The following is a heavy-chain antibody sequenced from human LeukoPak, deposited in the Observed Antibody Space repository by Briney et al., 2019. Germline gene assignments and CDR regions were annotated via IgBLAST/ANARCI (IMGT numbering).Heavy chain of an antibody. V-gene: IGHV4-30-2*01. J-gene: IGHJ4*02. D-gene: IGHD3-10*01. CDR3: ARTYGSGSYYIFDY. CDR1: GGSISSGGYS. Sequence: SQTLSLTCAVSGGSISSGGYSWSWIRQPPGKGLEWIGCIYHSGSTYYNPSLKSRVTISVDRPKNQFSLKLSSVTAADTAVYYCARTYGSGSYYIFDYWGQGTLVTVSS. CDR2: IYHSGST.